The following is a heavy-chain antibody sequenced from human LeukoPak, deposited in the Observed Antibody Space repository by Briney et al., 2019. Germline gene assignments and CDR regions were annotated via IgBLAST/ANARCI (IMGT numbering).Heavy chain of an antibody. CDR3: ARRVLAYYDFWSGTLYRPNWFDP. CDR1: GYTFTSYD. V-gene: IGHV1-8*01. D-gene: IGHD3-3*01. Sequence: ASVKVSCKASGYTFTSYDINWVRQATGQGLEWMGWMNPNSGNTGYAQKFQGRVTMTRNTSISTAYMELSSLRSEDTAVYYCARRVLAYYDFWSGTLYRPNWFDPRGQGTLVTVSS. J-gene: IGHJ5*02. CDR2: MNPNSGNT.